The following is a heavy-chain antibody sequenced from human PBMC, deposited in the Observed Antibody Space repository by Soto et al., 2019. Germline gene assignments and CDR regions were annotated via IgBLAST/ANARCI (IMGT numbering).Heavy chain of an antibody. V-gene: IGHV3-23*01. J-gene: IGHJ6*02. CDR2: ISGGGSST. D-gene: IGHD3-3*01. CDR1: GFTFSSYA. Sequence: PGVSLRLSCAASGFTFSSYAMCWVRQAPGKGLEWVSAISGGGSSTYYADSVKGRFTISREKAKNSLYLQMNSLSAGDTAVYYCARELDGGSYGIDVCGQGATVTVS. CDR3: ARELDGGSYGIDV.